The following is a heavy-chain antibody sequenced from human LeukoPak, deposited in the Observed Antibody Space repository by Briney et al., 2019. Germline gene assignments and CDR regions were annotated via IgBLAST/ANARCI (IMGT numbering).Heavy chain of an antibody. CDR2: IYTSGST. J-gene: IGHJ5*02. Sequence: SETLSLTCTVSGDSMSSGSYYWSWIRQPAGKGLEWIGRIYTSGSTNYNPSLKSRLTISVDTSKNQFSLKLSSVTAADTAVYYCARDRSYYDFWSGSSAWFDPWGQGTLVTVSS. CDR3: ARDRSYYDFWSGSSAWFDP. V-gene: IGHV4-61*02. CDR1: GDSMSSGSYY. D-gene: IGHD3-3*01.